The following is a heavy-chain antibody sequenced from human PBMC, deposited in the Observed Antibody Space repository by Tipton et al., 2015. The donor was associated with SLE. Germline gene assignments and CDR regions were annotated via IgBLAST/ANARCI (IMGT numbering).Heavy chain of an antibody. CDR3: ARSPVDYWNGYSA. J-gene: IGHJ4*02. D-gene: IGHD3-3*01. CDR1: GFIFSTYA. CDR2: ITGSGDRT. V-gene: IGHV3-23*01. Sequence: SLRFSCEGSGFIFSTYAMSWVRQAPGKGLEWGSAITGSGDRTYYIDSVKGRFTISRDNSKNSLYLQMSSLRAEDTAVYYCARSPVDYWNGYSAWGPGTLVTVSS.